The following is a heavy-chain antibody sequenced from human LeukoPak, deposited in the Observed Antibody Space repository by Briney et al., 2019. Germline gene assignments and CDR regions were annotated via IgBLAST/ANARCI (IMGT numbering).Heavy chain of an antibody. J-gene: IGHJ4*02. CDR2: MSGSGILI. D-gene: IGHD5-18*01. Sequence: GGSLRLSCTASGFTFSDYYMGWVRQAPGKGLEWLSYMSGSGILIHYADSVKGRFTISRDNAKNSLYLQMNSLRAEDTAVYYCARVYSYGYYFDYWGQGTLVTVSS. CDR3: ARVYSYGYYFDY. V-gene: IGHV3-11*04. CDR1: GFTFSDYY.